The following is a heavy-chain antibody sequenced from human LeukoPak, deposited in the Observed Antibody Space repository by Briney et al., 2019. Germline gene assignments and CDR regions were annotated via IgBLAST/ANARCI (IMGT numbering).Heavy chain of an antibody. CDR1: GGSISSSKW. CDR3: ARGLASGYPPIPFDY. Sequence: PSGTLSLTCAVSGGSISSSKWWSWVRQPPGKGLEWIGEITYDGSTNYNPSLKSRVTISVDTSKIQFSLNLSSVTAADTAIYYCARGLASGYPPIPFDYWGQGTQVTVSS. D-gene: IGHD3-3*01. J-gene: IGHJ4*02. V-gene: IGHV4-4*02. CDR2: ITYDGST.